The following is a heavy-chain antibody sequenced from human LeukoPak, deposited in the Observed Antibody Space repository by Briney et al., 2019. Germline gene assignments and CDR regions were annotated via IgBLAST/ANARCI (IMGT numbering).Heavy chain of an antibody. CDR2: IIPMFGTA. J-gene: IGHJ4*02. CDR3: ARVFARGGEISGSYYYY. D-gene: IGHD1-26*01. CDR1: GGTSGSYA. V-gene: IGHV1-69*05. Sequence: ASVKVSCKASGGTSGSYAVSWVRQAPGQGLEWMGGIIPMFGTANHAQKFQGRVTITTEESTSTVYMELSSLGSEDTAMYYCARVFARGGEISGSYYYYWGQGTLVTVSS.